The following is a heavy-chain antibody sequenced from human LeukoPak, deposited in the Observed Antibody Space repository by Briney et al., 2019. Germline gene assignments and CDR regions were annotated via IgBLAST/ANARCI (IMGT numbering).Heavy chain of an antibody. CDR3: ARRRGQHPGDDAFDI. Sequence: GASVKVSCKASGYTFTSYDINWVRQATGQGREWMGWMNPNSGNTGYAQKFQGRVTMTRNTSISTAYMELSSLRSEDTAVYYCARRRGQHPGDDAFDIWGQGTMVTVSS. CDR1: GYTFTSYD. J-gene: IGHJ3*02. V-gene: IGHV1-8*01. CDR2: MNPNSGNT. D-gene: IGHD3-10*01.